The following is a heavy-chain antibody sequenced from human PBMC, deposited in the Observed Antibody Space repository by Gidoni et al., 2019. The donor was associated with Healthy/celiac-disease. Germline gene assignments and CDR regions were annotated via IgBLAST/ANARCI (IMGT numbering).Heavy chain of an antibody. CDR3: AKSIGDHGALDY. CDR2: ISYDGSNK. CDR1: GFTFSSYG. D-gene: IGHD2-21*02. Sequence: QVQLVESGGGVVQPGRSLRLSCAASGFTFSSYGMHWVRQAPGKGLEWVAVISYDGSNKYYADSVKGRFTISRDKSKNTLYLQMNSLRAEDTAVYYCAKSIGDHGALDYWGQGTLVTVSS. V-gene: IGHV3-30*18. J-gene: IGHJ4*02.